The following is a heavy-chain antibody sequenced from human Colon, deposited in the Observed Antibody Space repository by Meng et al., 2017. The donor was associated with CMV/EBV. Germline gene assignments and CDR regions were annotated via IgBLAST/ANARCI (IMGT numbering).Heavy chain of an antibody. V-gene: IGHV1-2*02. J-gene: IGHJ4*02. CDR2: VTPNSGGT. Sequence: ASVKVSCKTSGYTFTGHYIHWVRQAPGRRLEWMGWVTPNSGGTNYAQKFQDRVTMTRDTFTNTAHMELSNLGIDDTAVYYCARNRCAYCGGESLDYWGQGTLVTVSS. CDR3: ARNRCAYCGGESLDY. D-gene: IGHD2-21*01. CDR1: GYTFTGHY.